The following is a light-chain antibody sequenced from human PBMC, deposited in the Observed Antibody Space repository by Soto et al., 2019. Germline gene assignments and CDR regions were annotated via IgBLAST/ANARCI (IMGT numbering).Light chain of an antibody. CDR1: QSVSTY. CDR2: DAS. Sequence: ETVLTQSPATLSLSPGESATLSCRASQSVSTYLAWYQQKPGQAPRLLIYDASNRVTGIPARFRGSGSGTDFTLTISSLEPDDFAVYYCQQSYSTPRTFGPGTKVDL. J-gene: IGKJ3*01. V-gene: IGKV3-11*01. CDR3: QQSYSTPRT.